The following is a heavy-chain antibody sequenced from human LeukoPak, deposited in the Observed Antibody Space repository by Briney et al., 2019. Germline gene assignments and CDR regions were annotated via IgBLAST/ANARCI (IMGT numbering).Heavy chain of an antibody. D-gene: IGHD3-3*01. J-gene: IGHJ5*02. CDR1: GRSISSYY. CDR2: IYTSGST. V-gene: IGHV4-4*07. Sequence: SETLSLTCTVSGRSISSYYWSWLRQPAGKGLEWLGRIYTSGSTNYNPSLKSRVTISVDTSKNQFSLKLSSVTAADTAVYYCARDRFLEWLGTWFDPWGQGTLVTVSS. CDR3: ARDRFLEWLGTWFDP.